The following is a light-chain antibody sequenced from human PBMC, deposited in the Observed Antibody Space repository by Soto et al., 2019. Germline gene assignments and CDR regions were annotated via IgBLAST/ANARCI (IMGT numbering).Light chain of an antibody. CDR2: AAS. Sequence: DIQMTQSPSSLSVSVGDRVTITCRASQSIGGFLNWYQQKLGKAPKLMIYAASSLQSGVPSRFSGSGSGTDFTLTISSLQPEDVATYYCQKYNSAPQTFGQGTKVDIK. CDR3: QKYNSAPQT. J-gene: IGKJ1*01. V-gene: IGKV1-39*01. CDR1: QSIGGF.